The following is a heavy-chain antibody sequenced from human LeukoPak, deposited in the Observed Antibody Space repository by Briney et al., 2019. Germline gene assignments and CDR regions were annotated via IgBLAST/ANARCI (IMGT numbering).Heavy chain of an antibody. CDR2: INPNSGGT. V-gene: IGHV1-2*02. Sequence: ASVKVSCKASGYTFTGYYMHWVRQAPGQGLEWMGWINPNSGGTNYAQKFQGRVTMTRDTSISTAYMELSRPRSDDTAVYYCATSGYSDSGYFDCWGQGTLVTVSS. J-gene: IGHJ4*02. CDR3: ATSGYSDSGYFDC. CDR1: GYTFTGYY. D-gene: IGHD5-12*01.